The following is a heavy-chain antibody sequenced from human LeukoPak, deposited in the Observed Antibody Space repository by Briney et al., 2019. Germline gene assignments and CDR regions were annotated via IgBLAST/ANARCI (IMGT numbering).Heavy chain of an antibody. CDR3: AYDSYDGSGYAFDY. CDR2: IYCDDDK. J-gene: IGHJ4*02. D-gene: IGHD3-22*01. V-gene: IGHV2-5*02. CDR1: GFSLSTRGAG. Sequence: SGPTLVKPTQTLTLTCTFSGFSLSTRGAGMGLIRHPPGKALEWLAFIYCDDDKRYSPSLKSSLTITKDTSKNPVVLTMTNMGAVDTATYYCAYDSYDGSGYAFDYWGQGTLVSVSS.